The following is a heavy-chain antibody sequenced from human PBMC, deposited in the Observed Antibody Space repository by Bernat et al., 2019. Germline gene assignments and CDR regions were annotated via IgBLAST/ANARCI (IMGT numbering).Heavy chain of an antibody. J-gene: IGHJ4*02. CDR3: TTPTATLDY. D-gene: IGHD1-1*01. CDR2: IRSKANSYAT. CDR1: GFTFSGSA. Sequence: EVQLVESGGGLVQPGGSLKLSCAASGFTFSGSAMHWVRQASGKGLEWVGRIRSKANSYATAYAASVKGRFTISRDDSKNTAYLKMNSLKTEDTAVYYCTTPTATLDYWGQGTLVTVSS. V-gene: IGHV3-73*01.